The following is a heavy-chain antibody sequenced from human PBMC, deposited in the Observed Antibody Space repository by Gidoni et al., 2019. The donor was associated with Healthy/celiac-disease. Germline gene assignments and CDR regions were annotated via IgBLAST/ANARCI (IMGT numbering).Heavy chain of an antibody. CDR2: IWYDGSNK. CDR3: ARDSDRSGSYSYYYYGMDV. V-gene: IGHV3-33*01. J-gene: IGHJ6*02. D-gene: IGHD1-26*01. CDR1: GFTFSSYG. Sequence: QVQLVESGGGVVQPGRSLRLSCAASGFTFSSYGMHWVRQVPGKGLEWVEVIWYDGSNKYYADSVKGRFTISRDNSKNTLYLQMNSLRAEDTAVYYCARDSDRSGSYSYYYYGMDVWGQGTTVTVSS.